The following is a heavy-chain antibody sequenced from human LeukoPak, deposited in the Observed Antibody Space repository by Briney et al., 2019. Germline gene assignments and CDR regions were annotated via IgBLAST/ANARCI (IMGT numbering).Heavy chain of an antibody. CDR2: IYDSGST. J-gene: IGHJ4*02. D-gene: IGHD5-18*01. CDR1: GVSISSSSYH. V-gene: IGHV4-39*01. Sequence: SETLSLTCTVSGVSISSSSYHWDWIRQPPGKGLEWIGSIYDSGSTYYTPSLKSRVTISVDTSKNQFSLRLNSVTAADTAVYYCARQVLHTAMDYWGQGTLVTVSS. CDR3: ARQVLHTAMDY.